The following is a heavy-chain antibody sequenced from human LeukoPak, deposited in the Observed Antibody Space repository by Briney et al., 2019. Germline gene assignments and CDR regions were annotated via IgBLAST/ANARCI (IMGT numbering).Heavy chain of an antibody. CDR3: AKEGLKRGSSSYYYGMDV. Sequence: GGSLRLSCAASGFTFDDYAMHWVRQAPGKGLEWVSGISWNSGSIGYADSVKGRFTISRDNAKNSLYLQMNSLRAEDTALYYCAKEGLKRGSSSYYYGMDVWGQWTPVTVSS. D-gene: IGHD5-18*01. V-gene: IGHV3-9*01. J-gene: IGHJ6*02. CDR2: ISWNSGSI. CDR1: GFTFDDYA.